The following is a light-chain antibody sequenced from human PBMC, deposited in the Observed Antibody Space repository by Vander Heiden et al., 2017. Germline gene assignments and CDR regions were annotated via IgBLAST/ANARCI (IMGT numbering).Light chain of an antibody. V-gene: IGKV2-28*01. J-gene: IGKJ3*01. CDR3: MQALQTPLFT. CDR1: QSLLHSNGYNY. Sequence: DIVTTQSPLSLPVTTGEPASISCRSSQSLLHSNGYNYWDWYLQKPGQFPQVLIYLGSNRASGVPDRFSGSGSGTDFTLKISRVEAEDVGVYYCMQALQTPLFTFGPGTKVDIK. CDR2: LGS.